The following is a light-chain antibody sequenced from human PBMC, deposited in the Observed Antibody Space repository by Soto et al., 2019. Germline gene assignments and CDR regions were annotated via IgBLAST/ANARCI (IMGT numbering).Light chain of an antibody. CDR2: DAS. V-gene: IGKV1-5*01. Sequence: DIQMTQSPSTLSASVGDRVTITCRASQSISSWLAWYQQKPGKAPKLLIYDASSLESGVPSRFSGSGSGTEFTLTLSSLQPDDFATYYCQQYNSYSPTWPFGQGTKVEIK. J-gene: IGKJ1*01. CDR1: QSISSW. CDR3: QQYNSYSPTWP.